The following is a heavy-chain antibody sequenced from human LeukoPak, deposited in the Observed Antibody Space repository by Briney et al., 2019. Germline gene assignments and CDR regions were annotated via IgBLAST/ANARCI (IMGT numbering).Heavy chain of an antibody. D-gene: IGHD2-15*01. Sequence: PGGSLRLSCAASGFTFSSYALSWVRQAPGEGLEWVSAISASGDGTYYADSVKGRFTISRDNFENTLYLQMNSLRAEDTAVYYCAKSRDSRYDYFDSSGQGILVTVSS. J-gene: IGHJ4*02. CDR1: GFTFSSYA. CDR3: AKSRDSRYDYFDS. V-gene: IGHV3-23*01. CDR2: ISASGDGT.